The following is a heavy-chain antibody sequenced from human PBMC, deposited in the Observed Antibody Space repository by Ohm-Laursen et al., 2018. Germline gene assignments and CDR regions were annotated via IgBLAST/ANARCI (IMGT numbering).Heavy chain of an antibody. CDR2: IKQDGSAK. V-gene: IGHV3-7*01. D-gene: IGHD6-13*01. Sequence: SLRLSCAASGFTFSSYWMSWVRQAQGKGLEWVGNIKQDGSAKYYVDSVKGRFTISRDNAENSLYLQMNSLRGEDTAVYYCARAGITGAGDYWGQGTLVTVSS. CDR3: ARAGITGAGDY. CDR1: GFTFSSYW. J-gene: IGHJ4*02.